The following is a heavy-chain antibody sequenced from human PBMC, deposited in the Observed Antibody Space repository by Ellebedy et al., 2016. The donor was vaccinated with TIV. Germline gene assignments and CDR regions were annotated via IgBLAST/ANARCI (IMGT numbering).Heavy chain of an antibody. CDR1: GFNFGDYA. Sequence: GESLKISCAASGFNFGDYAMSWVRQAPGKGSEWVSVISDSGRSTNYADSVKGRFTISRENSKNTLSLQMNSLRDEDTATYYCAKWSRGSYRPYYYFGMDVWGQGTTVTVSS. D-gene: IGHD3-16*02. CDR3: AKWSRGSYRPYYYFGMDV. CDR2: ISDSGRST. V-gene: IGHV3-23*01. J-gene: IGHJ6*02.